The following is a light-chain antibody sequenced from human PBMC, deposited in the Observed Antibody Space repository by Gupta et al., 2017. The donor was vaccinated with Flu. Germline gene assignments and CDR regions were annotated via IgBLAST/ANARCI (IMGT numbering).Light chain of an antibody. V-gene: IGKV2-28*01. CDR1: QSLLYSNGYNY. CDR3: RQGVHTPHT. Sequence: MPPSPLPLLVILGQPASISCRSSQSLLYSNGYNYLDWYQQKPGQSPQRLIYMVSNRDSGVPDRFSGSGSGTDFTLKISRVEAEDVGVYYCRQGVHTPHTFGRGTKVEIK. J-gene: IGKJ4*02. CDR2: MVS.